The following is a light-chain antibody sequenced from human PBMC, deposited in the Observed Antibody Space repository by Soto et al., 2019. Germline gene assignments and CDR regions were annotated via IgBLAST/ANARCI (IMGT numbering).Light chain of an antibody. CDR2: AAS. Sequence: DIQMTQSPSSLSASVGDRVTITCRASQSIGRYLNWYQQRPGKAPKFLIYAASNLQSGVPSRFSGGGFGTDFTLSISSLQPEDFATYYCQQSHSTPLTFGGGTKVEIK. CDR1: QSIGRY. V-gene: IGKV1-39*01. CDR3: QQSHSTPLT. J-gene: IGKJ4*01.